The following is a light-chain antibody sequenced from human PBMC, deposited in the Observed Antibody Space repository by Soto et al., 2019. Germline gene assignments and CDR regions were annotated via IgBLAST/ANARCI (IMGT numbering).Light chain of an antibody. J-gene: IGKJ5*01. CDR2: GAS. CDR3: QQYNSWPPIT. CDR1: QSVSSN. Sequence: EIVMTQSPATLPVSQGERATLSCRASQSVSSNLAWYQQKPGQAPRLPIYGASTRPTGIPARFSGSGSGTECTLTISSLQTEDFAVYYCQQYNSWPPITFGQGTRLEIK. V-gene: IGKV3-15*01.